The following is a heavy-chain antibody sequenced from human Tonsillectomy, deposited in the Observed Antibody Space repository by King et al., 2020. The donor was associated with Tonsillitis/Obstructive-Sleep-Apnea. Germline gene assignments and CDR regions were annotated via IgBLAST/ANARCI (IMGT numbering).Heavy chain of an antibody. V-gene: IGHV3-13*04. J-gene: IGHJ5*02. CDR1: GFAFNDYD. Sequence: VQLVESGGGLVQPGGSLRLSCAASGFAFNDYDMHWVRQAAGKGLEWVSTMVTGGDTYFPDSVKGRFTISREKSKNSLYLQMNSLRAGDTAVYYCARAQFVAGKNWFDTWGQGTPVTVSS. D-gene: IGHD3-10*01. CDR2: MVTGGDT. CDR3: ARAQFVAGKNWFDT.